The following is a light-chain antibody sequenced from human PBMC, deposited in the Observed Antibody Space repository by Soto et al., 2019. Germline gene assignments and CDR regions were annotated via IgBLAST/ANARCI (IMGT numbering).Light chain of an antibody. CDR1: QGIYNY. CDR2: AAS. J-gene: IGKJ5*01. CDR3: LKYNSALLT. V-gene: IGKV1-27*01. Sequence: DIQMTQSPSSLSASVGDRVTITCRASQGIYNYLAWYQQKPGKAPKLLIYAASTLEAGVPSRFSGSGSGTDFTLTISILQPEDVATYYCLKYNSALLTFGQGTRLEIK.